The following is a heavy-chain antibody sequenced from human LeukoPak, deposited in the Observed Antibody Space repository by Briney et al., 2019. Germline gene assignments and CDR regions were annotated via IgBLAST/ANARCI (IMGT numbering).Heavy chain of an antibody. V-gene: IGHV3-23*01. D-gene: IGHD6-19*01. CDR2: ISGNGDST. CDR1: GFTFSSYA. Sequence: PGGSLRLSCAASGFTFSSYALSWVRQAAGKGLEWVSTISGNGDSTYYADSVKGRFTISRDNSKNTLYLQMNSLRAEDTAVYYCAKRYGSSGFNWFDPWGQGTLVTVSS. CDR3: AKRYGSSGFNWFDP. J-gene: IGHJ5*02.